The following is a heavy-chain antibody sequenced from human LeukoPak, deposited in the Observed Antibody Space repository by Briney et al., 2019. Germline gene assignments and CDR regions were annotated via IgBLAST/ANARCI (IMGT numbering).Heavy chain of an antibody. Sequence: SQTLSLTCAVSGGSISSGGYSWSWIRQPPGTGLEWIGYIYHSGSTYYNPSLKSRVTISVDRSKNQFSPKLSSVTAADTAVYYCARASGSYWIEHAFDIWGQGTMVTVSS. CDR1: GGSISSGGYS. CDR3: ARASGSYWIEHAFDI. V-gene: IGHV4-30-2*01. D-gene: IGHD1-26*01. CDR2: IYHSGST. J-gene: IGHJ3*02.